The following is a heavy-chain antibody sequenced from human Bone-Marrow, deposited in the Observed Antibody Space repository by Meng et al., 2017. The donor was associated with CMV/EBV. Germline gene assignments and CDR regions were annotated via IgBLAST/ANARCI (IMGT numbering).Heavy chain of an antibody. CDR3: ARGSLYSSSWWAPFDY. J-gene: IGHJ4*02. D-gene: IGHD6-13*01. CDR1: GFTFSSYA. CDR2: ISYDGSNK. V-gene: IGHV3-30*04. Sequence: GESLKISCAASGFTFSSYAMHWVRQAPGKGLEWVAVISYDGSNKYYADSVKGRFTISRDNSKNTLYLQMNSLRAEDTAVYYCARGSLYSSSWWAPFDYWGQGTLVTVSS.